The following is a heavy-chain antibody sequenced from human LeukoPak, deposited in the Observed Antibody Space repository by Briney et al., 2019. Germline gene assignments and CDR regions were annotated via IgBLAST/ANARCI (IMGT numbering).Heavy chain of an antibody. CDR2: ISAYNGNT. CDR1: GYTFTSYG. D-gene: IGHD2-2*01. Sequence: GASVKVSCKASGYTFTSYGISWVRQAPGQGLEWMGWISAYNGNTNYAQKLQGRVTMTTDTSTSTVYMELRSLRSDDTAVYYCARDCSSTRCYLDYWGQGTLVTVSS. J-gene: IGHJ4*02. CDR3: ARDCSSTRCYLDY. V-gene: IGHV1-18*01.